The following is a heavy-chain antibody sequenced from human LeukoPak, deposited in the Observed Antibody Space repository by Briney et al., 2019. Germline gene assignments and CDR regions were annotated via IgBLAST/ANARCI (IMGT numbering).Heavy chain of an antibody. D-gene: IGHD3-9*01. Sequence: PSETRSLTCTVSGGSISSGGYYWSWIRQHPGKGLEWIGYIYYSGSTYYNPSLKSRVTISVDTSKNQFSLKLSSVTAADTAVYYCARGDNYDILTGQRWFDPWGQGTLVTVSS. V-gene: IGHV4-31*03. CDR2: IYYSGST. J-gene: IGHJ5*02. CDR1: GGSISSGGYY. CDR3: ARGDNYDILTGQRWFDP.